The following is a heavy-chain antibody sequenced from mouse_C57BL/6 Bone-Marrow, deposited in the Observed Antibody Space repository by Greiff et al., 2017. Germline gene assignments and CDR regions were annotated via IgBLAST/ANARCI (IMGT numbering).Heavy chain of an antibody. CDR3: ARRRIYYDYDDAMDY. D-gene: IGHD2-4*01. Sequence: QVQLQQPGAELVKPGASVKLSCKAYGYTFTSYWMHWVKQRPGQGLEWIGMIHPNSGSTNYNEKFKSKATLTVDKSSSTAYMQLSSLTSEDSAVYYCARRRIYYDYDDAMDYWGQGTSVTVSS. V-gene: IGHV1-64*01. CDR2: IHPNSGST. CDR1: GYTFTSYW. J-gene: IGHJ4*01.